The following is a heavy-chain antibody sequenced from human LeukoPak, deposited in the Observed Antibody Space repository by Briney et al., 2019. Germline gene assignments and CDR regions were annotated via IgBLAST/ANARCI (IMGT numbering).Heavy chain of an antibody. CDR3: ARYRSGGSRGFDY. Sequence: PGGSLRLSCGASGFAFSGYSLNWVRQAPGKGLEWVSYISGSSSTIYYADSVKDRFTISRDNAKNSLYLQMNSLRAEDTAVYYCARYRSGGSRGFDYWGQGTLVTVSS. CDR1: GFAFSGYS. CDR2: ISGSSSTI. V-gene: IGHV3-48*01. D-gene: IGHD6-19*01. J-gene: IGHJ4*02.